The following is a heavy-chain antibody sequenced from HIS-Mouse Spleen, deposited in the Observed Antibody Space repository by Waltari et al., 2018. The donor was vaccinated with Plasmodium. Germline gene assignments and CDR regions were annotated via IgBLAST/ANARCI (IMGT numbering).Heavy chain of an antibody. CDR1: VFTFSSYG. V-gene: IGHV3-33*06. Sequence: QVQLVESGGGVVQPGGSLRLSCAASVFTFSSYGMPWVRQAPGKGLEWVAVIWYDGSNKYYADSVKGRFTISRDNSKNTLYLQMNSLRAEDTAVYYCAKVAQGTRDAFDIWGQGTMVTVSS. CDR2: IWYDGSNK. CDR3: AKVAQGTRDAFDI. D-gene: IGHD2-8*01. J-gene: IGHJ3*02.